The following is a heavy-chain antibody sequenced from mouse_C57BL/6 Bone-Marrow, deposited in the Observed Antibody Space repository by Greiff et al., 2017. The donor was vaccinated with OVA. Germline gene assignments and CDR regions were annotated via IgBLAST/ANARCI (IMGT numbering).Heavy chain of an antibody. CDR3: ASPSTTWFAY. V-gene: IGHV5-12*01. CDR2: ISNGGGST. Sequence: EVKVVESGGGLVQPGGSLKLSCAASGFTFSDYYMYWVRQTPEKRLEWVAYISNGGGSTYYPDTVKGRFTISRDNAKNTLYLQMSRLKSEDTAMYYCASPSTTWFAYWGQGTLVTVSA. CDR1: GFTFSDYY. D-gene: IGHD2-1*01. J-gene: IGHJ3*01.